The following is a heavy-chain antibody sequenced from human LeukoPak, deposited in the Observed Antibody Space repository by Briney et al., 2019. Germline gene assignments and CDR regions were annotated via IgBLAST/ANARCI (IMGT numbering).Heavy chain of an antibody. CDR3: GLSGNYYYYYMDV. D-gene: IGHD6-25*01. CDR1: GYTFTSCG. Sequence: ASVKVSCKASGYTFTSCGISWVRQAPGQGLEWMGGIIPIFGIPDSAQKFQGRLTITADESTTTAYMELSSLRSDDTAIYYCGLSGNYYYYYMDVWGKGTTVTISS. CDR2: IIPIFGIP. V-gene: IGHV1-69*13. J-gene: IGHJ6*03.